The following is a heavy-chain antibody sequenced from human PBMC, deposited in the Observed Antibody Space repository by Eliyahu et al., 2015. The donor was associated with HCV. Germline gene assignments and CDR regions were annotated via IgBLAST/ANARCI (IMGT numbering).Heavy chain of an antibody. CDR1: GGSITTYS. CDR2: IHYSGST. J-gene: IGHJ5*02. Sequence: QLQLQESGPGLVKPSETLSLTCAVSGGSITTYSWSWIRQPPGKGLEWIGYIHYSGSTNYNPSLKSRVTISLDTSKNQFSLNLTSVTAADTAVYYCASGGGGIAVAGTGGWFDPWGQGTLVTVSS. D-gene: IGHD6-19*01. V-gene: IGHV4-59*01. CDR3: ASGGGGIAVAGTGGWFDP.